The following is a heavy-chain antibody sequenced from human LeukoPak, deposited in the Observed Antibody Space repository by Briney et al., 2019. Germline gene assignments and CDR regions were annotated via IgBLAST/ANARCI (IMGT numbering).Heavy chain of an antibody. CDR2: TYYSGST. V-gene: IGHV4-59*01. J-gene: IGHJ4*02. Sequence: PSETLSLTCTVSGGSISRYYWSWIRQPPGKGLEWIGYTYYSGSTNYNPSLKSRVTISGDTSKNQVSLKLSSVTAADTAVYYCARQRGGVDAPSFDYWGQGTLVTVSS. CDR3: ARQRGGVDAPSFDY. D-gene: IGHD3-16*01. CDR1: GGSISRYY.